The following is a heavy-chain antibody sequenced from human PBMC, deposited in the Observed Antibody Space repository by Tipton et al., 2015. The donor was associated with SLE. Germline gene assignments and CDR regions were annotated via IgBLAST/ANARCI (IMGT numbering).Heavy chain of an antibody. D-gene: IGHD5-24*01. Sequence: GLVKPSETLSLKCAVSGYSISAGYYWGWFRQSPGKGLEWLANIKQDESEKYYVDSVKGRFTISRDNAKNSLFLQMNSLRADDTAVYYCAREQEMPTIKDDGFDIWGQGTTVTVS. CDR2: IKQDESEK. CDR3: AREQEMPTIKDDGFDI. V-gene: IGHV3-7*01. CDR1: GYSISAGYY. J-gene: IGHJ3*02.